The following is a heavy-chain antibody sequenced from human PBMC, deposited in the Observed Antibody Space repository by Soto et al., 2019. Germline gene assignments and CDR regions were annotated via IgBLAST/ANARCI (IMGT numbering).Heavy chain of an antibody. CDR1: GAPLNSNS. CDR2: IIPIFGTA. D-gene: IGHD3-10*01. V-gene: IGHV1-69*13. CDR3: ATLAGAGGCYDYYFSGMDV. J-gene: IGHJ6*02. Sequence: AAPVKASCKASGAPLNSNSISSARHDPGQGREWMGGIIPIFGTANYAQKFQGRVTMTADESTSTAYMELSSLRSEDTAVYYCATLAGAGGCYDYYFSGMDVWVQGTTVTVSS.